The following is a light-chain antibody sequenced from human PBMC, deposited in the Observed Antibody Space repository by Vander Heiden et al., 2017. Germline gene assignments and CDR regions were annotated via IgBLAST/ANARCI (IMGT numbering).Light chain of an antibody. CDR2: AAS. V-gene: IGKV1-39*01. CDR1: QSIRDY. J-gene: IGKJ4*02. CDR3: EQCYREGAT. Sequence: DIQRTVSAYSLSLSVRARVTIPTRASQSIRDYLNWYQQKPGKAPNLLIAAASSWRSGGPARGSGRGSGAGSSGTSSSVQNKELATDDWEQCYREGATLGEGTKVEIK.